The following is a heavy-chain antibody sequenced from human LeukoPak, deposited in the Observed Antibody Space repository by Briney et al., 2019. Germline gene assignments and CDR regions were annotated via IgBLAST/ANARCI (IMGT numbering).Heavy chain of an antibody. CDR2: VHTDGTTT. Sequence: GGSLRLSCAVSGITFSGYWMHWVRQAPGKGLAWVSRVHTDGTTTHYADSVKGRFTISRDNSKNTLYLQMNSLRAEDTAVYYCAKGYSSSADFDYWGQGTLVTVSS. CDR1: GITFSGYW. V-gene: IGHV3-74*01. J-gene: IGHJ4*02. D-gene: IGHD6-13*01. CDR3: AKGYSSSADFDY.